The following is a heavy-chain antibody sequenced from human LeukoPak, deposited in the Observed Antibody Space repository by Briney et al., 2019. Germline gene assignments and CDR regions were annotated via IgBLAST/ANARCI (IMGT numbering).Heavy chain of an antibody. Sequence: GGSLRLSCAASEFSAGSNYMTWVRQAPGEGVERGSLLYSGGSTSYADPVQGRFSTPTANSKKKMHRQMKSLRAEDTARYYCTGGPSGYHNTGGEGTLGTVSS. V-gene: IGHV3-66*01. CDR1: EFSAGSNY. CDR2: LYSGGST. CDR3: TGGPSGYHNT. J-gene: IGHJ4*02. D-gene: IGHD5-12*01.